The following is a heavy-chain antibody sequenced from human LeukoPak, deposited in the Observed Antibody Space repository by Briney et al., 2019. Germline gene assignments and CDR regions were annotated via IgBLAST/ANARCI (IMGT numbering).Heavy chain of an antibody. D-gene: IGHD3-10*01. CDR3: ARDRSAYYYGSGSYDWFDP. J-gene: IGHJ5*02. CDR1: GGSISSYY. V-gene: IGHV4-4*07. Sequence: SETLSLTCTVSGGSISSYYWSWIRQPAGKGLEWIGRIYTSGSTNYNPSLRSRATMSVDTSKNQFSLKLSSVTAADTAVYYCARDRSAYYYGSGSYDWFDPWGQGTLVTVSS. CDR2: IYTSGST.